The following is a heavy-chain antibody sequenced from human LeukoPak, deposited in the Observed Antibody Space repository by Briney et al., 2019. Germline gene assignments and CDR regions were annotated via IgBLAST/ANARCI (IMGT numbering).Heavy chain of an antibody. D-gene: IGHD6-19*01. CDR2: ISGSGSRI. Sequence: RGSLRLSCAASGFIFSNYAMTWVRQAPGKGLEWVSGISGSGSRIYYADSVKGRFTISRDNSKNTLFLQMTSLRAEDTAVYYCAKSANIEVAATVTGWGQGTLVTVSS. CDR3: AKSANIEVAATVTG. V-gene: IGHV3-23*01. CDR1: GFIFSNYA. J-gene: IGHJ4*02.